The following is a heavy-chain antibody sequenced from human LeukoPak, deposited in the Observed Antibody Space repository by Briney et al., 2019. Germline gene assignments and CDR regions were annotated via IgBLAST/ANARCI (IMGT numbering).Heavy chain of an antibody. J-gene: IGHJ4*02. CDR2: INPNSGGT. V-gene: IGHV1-2*02. D-gene: IGHD3-22*01. CDR1: GYTFTGYY. CDR3: ARDPPYDSSGYYFDY. Sequence: ASVKVSCKAPGYTFTGYYMHWVRQAPGQGLEWMGWINPNSGGTNYAQKFQGRVTMTRDTSISTAYMELSRLRSDDTAVYYCARDPPYDSSGYYFDYRGQGTLVTVSS.